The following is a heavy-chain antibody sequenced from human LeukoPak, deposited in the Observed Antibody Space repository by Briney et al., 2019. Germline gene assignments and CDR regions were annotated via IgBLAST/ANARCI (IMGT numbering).Heavy chain of an antibody. CDR2: ARYDGMGK. CDR1: GFTFSSYG. D-gene: IGHD2-15*01. V-gene: IGHV3-30*02. Sequence: GGSLRLSCAASGFTFSSYGMHWVRQAPGKGLEWVAFARYDGMGKYYADSVKGRFTISRDNSTDTLYLQINSLIIDDTAVYYCAKSYAANFFDLWGQGTVVTVFS. CDR3: AKSYAANFFDL. J-gene: IGHJ4*02.